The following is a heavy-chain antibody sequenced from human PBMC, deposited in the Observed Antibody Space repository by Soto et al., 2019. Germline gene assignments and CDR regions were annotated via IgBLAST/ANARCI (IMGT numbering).Heavy chain of an antibody. J-gene: IGHJ6*02. CDR1: GFTFSSYA. CDR2: ISYDGSNK. CDR3: AREQTYCTNGVCSSYYGMDV. D-gene: IGHD2-8*01. Sequence: QVQLVESGGGVVQPGRSLRLSCAASGFTFSSYAMHWVRQAPDKGREWVAVISYDGSNKFYADSVKGRFTISRDNSKNTLYLQMNSLRAEDTAVYYCAREQTYCTNGVCSSYYGMDVWGQGTTVTVSS. V-gene: IGHV3-30*04.